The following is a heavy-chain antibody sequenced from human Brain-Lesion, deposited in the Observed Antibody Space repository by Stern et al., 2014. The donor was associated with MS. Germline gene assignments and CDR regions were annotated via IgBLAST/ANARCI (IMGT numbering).Heavy chain of an antibody. V-gene: IGHV4-61*02. CDR1: GGSISSGGYY. CDR2: IFNSGST. CDR3: ARGRVVPGFQYYATDV. D-gene: IGHD2-2*01. Sequence: VQLVESGPGLVKPSQTLSLSCTVSGGSISSGGYYWSWIRQPAGKGLEWIGRIFNSGSTHYNPSLKSRVPILIGTSKHQFSPRLTPMTAADTAVYYCARGRVVPGFQYYATDVWGQGTTVIVSS. J-gene: IGHJ6*02.